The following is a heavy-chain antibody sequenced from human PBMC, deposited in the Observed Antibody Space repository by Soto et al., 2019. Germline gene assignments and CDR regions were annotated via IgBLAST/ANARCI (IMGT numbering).Heavy chain of an antibody. D-gene: IGHD3-10*01. CDR1: GGSISTSGSY. CDR2: AYYVGTI. Sequence: QLHLQESGPGRVKPSETLSLTCSVSGGSISTSGSYWGWVRQAPEKGLDWIGSAYYVGTINYKPSLKRRVAISVDTSKNQFSLKLTSVTAADTAVYYCAILPLVRGVPAWGQGTLVTVSS. V-gene: IGHV4-39*01. J-gene: IGHJ5*02. CDR3: AILPLVRGVPA.